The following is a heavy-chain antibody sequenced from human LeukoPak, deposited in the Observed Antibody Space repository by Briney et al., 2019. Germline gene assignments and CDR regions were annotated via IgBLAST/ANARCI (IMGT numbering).Heavy chain of an antibody. J-gene: IGHJ5*02. CDR1: GDSVSSNSGA. CDR3: ARGGSGGCRLGPTCAFDP. Sequence: SQTLSLTCAISGDSVSSNSGAWNWIGQSPSRGLEWLGRTYYRSKWSNDYAVSVRSRITINADTSKNQFSLQLNSVTPEDTAVYYCARGGSGGCRLGPTCAFDPWGQGTLVTVSA. D-gene: IGHD1-26*01. CDR2: TYYRSKWSN. V-gene: IGHV6-1*01.